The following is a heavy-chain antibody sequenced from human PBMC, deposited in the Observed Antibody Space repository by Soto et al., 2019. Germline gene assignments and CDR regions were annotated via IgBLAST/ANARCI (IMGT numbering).Heavy chain of an antibody. CDR2: ISGTSYTT. CDR3: AKPLLISNINYYFEV. CDR1: EFSFSSFA. V-gene: IGHV3-23*01. J-gene: IGHJ6*03. Sequence: PLRVSWTASEFSFSSFAWSWVLKTPFKGLELFSAISGTSYTTYYADSVKGRFTISRDNSKNTLYLQMNSLRAEDTAVYYCAKPLLISNINYYFEVWGKGTTVTVSS. D-gene: IGHD1-26*01.